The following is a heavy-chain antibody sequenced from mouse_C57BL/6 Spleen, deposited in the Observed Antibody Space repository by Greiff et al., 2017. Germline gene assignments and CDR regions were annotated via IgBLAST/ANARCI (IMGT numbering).Heavy chain of an antibody. J-gene: IGHJ2*01. Sequence: VQLQQSGAELVKPGASVKLSCTASGFNFKDYYMHWVKQRTEQGLEWIGRIDPEDGETKYAPKFQGKATITADTSSNTAYLQLSSLTSEDTADYYGASIYYDYENYFDYWGQGTTHTVSS. D-gene: IGHD2-4*01. V-gene: IGHV14-2*01. CDR1: GFNFKDYY. CDR2: IDPEDGET. CDR3: ASIYYDYENYFDY.